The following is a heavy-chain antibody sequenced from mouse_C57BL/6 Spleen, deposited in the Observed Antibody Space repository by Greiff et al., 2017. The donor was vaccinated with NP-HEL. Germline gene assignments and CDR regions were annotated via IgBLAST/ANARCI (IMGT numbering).Heavy chain of an antibody. CDR3: ARWSLYYVSSYGYWYFDV. CDR1: GYTFTSYW. CDR2: IDPNSGGT. D-gene: IGHD1-1*01. J-gene: IGHJ1*03. Sequence: QVQLQQPGAELVKPGASVKLSCKASGYTFTSYWMHWVKQRPGRGLEWIGRIDPNSGGTKYNEKFKSKATLTVDKPSSTAYMLLRRLTSEYSAVYYCARWSLYYVSSYGYWYFDVWGTGTTVTVSS. V-gene: IGHV1-72*01.